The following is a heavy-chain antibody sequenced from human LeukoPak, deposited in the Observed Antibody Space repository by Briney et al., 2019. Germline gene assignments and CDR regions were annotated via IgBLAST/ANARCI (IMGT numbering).Heavy chain of an antibody. CDR2: IIPIFGTA. CDR1: GGTFSSYA. CDR3: ARGGTGLRFLEWLFGWFDP. V-gene: IGHV1-69*13. J-gene: IGHJ5*02. D-gene: IGHD3-3*01. Sequence: GASVKVSCKASGGTFSSYAISWVRQAPGQGLEWMGGIIPIFGTANYAQKFQGRVTITADESTSTAYMELSSLRSEDTAVYYCARGGTGLRFLEWLFGWFDPWGQGTLVTVSS.